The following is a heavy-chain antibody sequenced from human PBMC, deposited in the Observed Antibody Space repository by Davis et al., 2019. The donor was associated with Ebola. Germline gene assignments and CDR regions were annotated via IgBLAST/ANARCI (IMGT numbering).Heavy chain of an antibody. D-gene: IGHD6-19*01. V-gene: IGHV1-8*02. J-gene: IGHJ2*01. CDR3: ARGKAVAGRPYGWYFDL. CDR1: GYTFTSYG. Sequence: ASVKVSCKASGYTFTSYGINWVRQATGQGLEWMGWMNPNSGNTGYAQKFQGRVTMTRNTSISTAYMELSSLRSEDTAVYYCARGKAVAGRPYGWYFDLWGRGTLVTVSS. CDR2: MNPNSGNT.